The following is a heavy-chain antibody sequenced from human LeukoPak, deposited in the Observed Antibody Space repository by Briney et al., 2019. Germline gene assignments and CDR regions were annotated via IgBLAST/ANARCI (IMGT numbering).Heavy chain of an antibody. Sequence: GGSLRLSCAVSGFTFSSYGVHWVRQAPGKGLEWVAVIWYAGSNKYYADSVKGRFTISRDNSKNTLYLQMNSLRAEDTAVYYCAKDRRWLQSPLDYWGQGTLVTVSS. J-gene: IGHJ4*02. CDR1: GFTFSSYG. CDR3: AKDRRWLQSPLDY. V-gene: IGHV3-33*06. CDR2: IWYAGSNK. D-gene: IGHD5-24*01.